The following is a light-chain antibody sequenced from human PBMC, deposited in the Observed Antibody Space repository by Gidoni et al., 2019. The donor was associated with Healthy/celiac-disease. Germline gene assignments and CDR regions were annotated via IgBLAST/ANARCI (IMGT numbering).Light chain of an antibody. CDR2: EGS. Sequence: QSALTQPAPVSGSPGQSITIPCTGTSRDVGSYNLVSWYQQHPGKAPKLMIYEGSKRPPGGSNGFSGSKSGNTASLTISGLQAEDEADYYCCSYAGSSTAVFGGGTKLTVL. CDR1: SRDVGSYNL. J-gene: IGLJ2*01. CDR3: CSYAGSSTAV. V-gene: IGLV2-23*01.